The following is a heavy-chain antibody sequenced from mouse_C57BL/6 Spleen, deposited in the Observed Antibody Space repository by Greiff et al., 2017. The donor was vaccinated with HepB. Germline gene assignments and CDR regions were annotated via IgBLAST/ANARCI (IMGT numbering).Heavy chain of an antibody. J-gene: IGHJ2*01. CDR1: GYTFTSYW. CDR3: ARFWDKNYFGY. Sequence: QVQLQQPGAELVKPGASVKLSCKASGYTFTSYWMQWVKQRPGQGLEWIGEIDPSDSYTNYNQKFKGKATLTVDTSSSTAYMQLSSLTSEDSAVYYWARFWDKNYFGYWGKGTTLTVYS. V-gene: IGHV1-50*01. CDR2: IDPSDSYT. D-gene: IGHD4-1*01.